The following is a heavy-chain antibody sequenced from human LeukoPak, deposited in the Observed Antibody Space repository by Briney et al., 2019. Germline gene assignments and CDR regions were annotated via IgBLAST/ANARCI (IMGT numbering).Heavy chain of an antibody. D-gene: IGHD6-13*01. V-gene: IGHV4-34*01. CDR3: ARLSRSRELVRYYYYYYIDV. J-gene: IGHJ6*03. Sequence: PSETLSLTCAVSGGSFSGYYWSWVRQPPGKGLEWVAEINHGGSTNYNPSLKSRVTISVDTSKNQFSLKLSSVTAADTAVYYCARLSRSRELVRYYYYYYIDVWGKGTTVTISS. CDR2: INHGGST. CDR1: GGSFSGYY.